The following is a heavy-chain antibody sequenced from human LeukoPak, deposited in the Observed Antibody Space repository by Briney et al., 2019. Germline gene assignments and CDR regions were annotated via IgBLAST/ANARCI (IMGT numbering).Heavy chain of an antibody. V-gene: IGHV4-34*01. CDR1: GGSFSGYY. D-gene: IGHD6-19*01. CDR3: ARDHSYSSGDNWFDP. CDR2: INHSGST. Sequence: SETLSLTCTVYGGSFSGYYWSWIRQPPGKGLEWIGDINHSGSTNYNPSLKSRVTISVDTSKNQFSLKLSSVTAADTAVCYCARDHSYSSGDNWFDPWGQGTLVTVSS. J-gene: IGHJ5*02.